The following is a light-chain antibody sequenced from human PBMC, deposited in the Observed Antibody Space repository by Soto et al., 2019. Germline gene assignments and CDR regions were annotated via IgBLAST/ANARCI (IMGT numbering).Light chain of an antibody. V-gene: IGKV3-20*01. CDR2: GAS. Sequence: EVVLTQSPGTLSLSPGERATLSCRASQSVSSSYLAWYQKKPGQAPRLLIFGASSRATGIPARFSGSGSGTDFTLTISSLEPEDFAVYYCQQYVSSPHTFGQGTKLEIK. CDR1: QSVSSSY. CDR3: QQYVSSPHT. J-gene: IGKJ2*01.